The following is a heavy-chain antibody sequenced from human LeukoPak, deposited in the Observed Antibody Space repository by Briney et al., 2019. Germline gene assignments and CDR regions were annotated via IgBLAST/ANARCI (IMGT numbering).Heavy chain of an antibody. Sequence: ASVKVSCKASGYTFTSYGISWVRQAPGQGLERMGWISAYNGNTNYAQKLQGRVTMTTDTSTSTAYMELRSLRSDDTAVYYCARDPDSSGYYGNWFDPWGQGTLVTVSS. J-gene: IGHJ5*02. V-gene: IGHV1-18*01. CDR1: GYTFTSYG. CDR3: ARDPDSSGYYGNWFDP. D-gene: IGHD3-22*01. CDR2: ISAYNGNT.